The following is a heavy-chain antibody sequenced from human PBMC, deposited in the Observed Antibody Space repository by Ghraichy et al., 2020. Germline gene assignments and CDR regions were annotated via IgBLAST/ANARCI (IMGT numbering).Heavy chain of an antibody. J-gene: IGHJ5*02. CDR3: ATGGGGVCHSCWFDP. CDR2: ISHEATDK. V-gene: IGHV3-30*03. D-gene: IGHD2-15*01. Sequence: SLRLSCAASGFPFKSHVMHWVRQAPGKGLEWLAGISHEATDKNYADSVEGRFTISRDNSKDILYLQMDSLSVDDTAVYHCATGGGGVCHSCWFDPWGPGTLVTVSS. CDR1: GFPFKSHV.